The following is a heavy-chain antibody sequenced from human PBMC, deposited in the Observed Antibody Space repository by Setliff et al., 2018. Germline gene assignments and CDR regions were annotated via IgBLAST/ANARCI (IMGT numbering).Heavy chain of an antibody. CDR3: ARSPSSGAYWNPRPFYSDY. CDR1: GASITSGGFY. V-gene: IGHV4-61*09. CDR2: ISPSGST. D-gene: IGHD1-26*01. Sequence: SETLSLTCSVSGASITSGGFYWTWIRPPAGKGLEWIGHISPSGSTTYNPSVKSRVTISLDTSKNHFPLKLDSVTAADTALYYCARSPSSGAYWNPRPFYSDYWARGTLVTVSS. J-gene: IGHJ4*02.